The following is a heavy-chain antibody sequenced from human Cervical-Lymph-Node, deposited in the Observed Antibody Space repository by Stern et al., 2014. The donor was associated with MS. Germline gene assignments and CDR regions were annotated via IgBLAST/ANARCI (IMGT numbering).Heavy chain of an antibody. J-gene: IGHJ4*02. D-gene: IGHD6-13*01. V-gene: IGHV3-23*04. CDR1: GFSFGSYA. Sequence: EVQLVESGGGLEQPGGSLRLSCAASGFSFGSYAMTWVRQAPGMGLEWISAIDGTSAYIYYADSVRGRFTVSRDNSKHTLYLQMNSLRAEDTATYYCVKNGGHLWYDYWGQGTLVTVSS. CDR3: VKNGGHLWYDY. CDR2: IDGTSAYI.